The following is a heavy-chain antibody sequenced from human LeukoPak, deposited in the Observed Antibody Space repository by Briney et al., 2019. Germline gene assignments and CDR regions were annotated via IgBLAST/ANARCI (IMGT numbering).Heavy chain of an antibody. Sequence: PGASVKVSCKASGYSFTSHYMHWVRQAPGQGLEWLGLINPSGSSTLYAQKFQGRVTMTRDMSTTTDYMELSSLRSEDTAVYYCARDGIVSSWHYYYYYMDVWGKGTTVTVSS. CDR3: ARDGIVSSWHYYYYYMDV. V-gene: IGHV1-46*01. J-gene: IGHJ6*03. D-gene: IGHD6-13*01. CDR1: GYSFTSHY. CDR2: INPSGSST.